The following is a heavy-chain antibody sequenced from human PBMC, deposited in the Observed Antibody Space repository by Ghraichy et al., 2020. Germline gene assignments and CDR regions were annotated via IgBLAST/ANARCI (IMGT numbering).Heavy chain of an antibody. D-gene: IGHD5-24*01. Sequence: GGSLRLSCQASGYNYSTYWIGWVRKMPGKGLEWMAIVYPDDSDVRLSPSFQGQGTIPVDKSITTAYLQWSRLKASDTGMYYCVRGRREGYTNDPFNIWGQGTLVTVSS. V-gene: IGHV5-51*01. J-gene: IGHJ3*02. CDR3: VRGRREGYTNDPFNI. CDR1: GYNYSTYW. CDR2: VYPDDSDV.